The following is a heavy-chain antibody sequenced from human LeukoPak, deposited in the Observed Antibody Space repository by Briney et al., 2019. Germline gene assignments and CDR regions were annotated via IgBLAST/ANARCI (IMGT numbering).Heavy chain of an antibody. J-gene: IGHJ4*02. CDR1: GFTFSSYG. Sequence: GGSLRLSCAASGFTFSSYGMNWVRQAPGKGLEWVSFISGSGGRTYYADSLKGRFTISRDNSKNTLYLQMNGLRAEDTAVYYCAKDTSRWARDYWGQGTLVTVSS. D-gene: IGHD6-19*01. V-gene: IGHV3-23*01. CDR2: ISGSGGRT. CDR3: AKDTSRWARDY.